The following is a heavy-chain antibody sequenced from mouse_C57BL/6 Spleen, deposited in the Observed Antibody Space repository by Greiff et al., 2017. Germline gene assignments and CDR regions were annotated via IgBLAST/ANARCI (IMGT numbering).Heavy chain of an antibody. CDR1: GYTFTSYW. CDR2: IDPSDSYT. CDR3: AITAMDY. V-gene: IGHV1-69*01. Sequence: QVQLQQPGAELVMPGASVKLSCKASGYTFTSYWMHWVKQRPGQGLEWIGEIDPSDSYTNYNQKFKGKSTLTVDKSSSTAYMQLSSLTSEDSAVYYCAITAMDYWGQGTSVTVSS. J-gene: IGHJ4*01.